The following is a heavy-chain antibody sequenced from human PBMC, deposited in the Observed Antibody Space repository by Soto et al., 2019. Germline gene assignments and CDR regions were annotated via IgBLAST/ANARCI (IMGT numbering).Heavy chain of an antibody. D-gene: IGHD3-3*01. Sequence: QLQLQESGPGLVKPSETLSLTCTVSGGSISSSSYYWGWIRQPPGKGLEWIGSIYYSGSTYYNPSLKRRVTISVDTSKNQFSLKLSSVTAADTAVYYCARGRYDFWSGYYPNWFDPWGQGTLVTVSS. CDR2: IYYSGST. J-gene: IGHJ5*02. V-gene: IGHV4-39*01. CDR1: GGSISSSSYY. CDR3: ARGRYDFWSGYYPNWFDP.